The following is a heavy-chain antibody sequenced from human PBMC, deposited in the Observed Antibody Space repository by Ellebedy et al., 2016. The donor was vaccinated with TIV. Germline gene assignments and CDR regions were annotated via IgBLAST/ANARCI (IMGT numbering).Heavy chain of an antibody. D-gene: IGHD6-19*01. V-gene: IGHV4-59*01. Sequence: SETLSLTCTVSGGSISSYYWSWIRQPPGKGLEWIGYIYYSGSTNYNPSLKSRVTISVDTSKNQFSLKLSSVTAADTAVYYCARGAAYSSGWPVLGYWGQGTLVTVSS. CDR2: IYYSGST. J-gene: IGHJ4*02. CDR1: GGSISSYY. CDR3: ARGAAYSSGWPVLGY.